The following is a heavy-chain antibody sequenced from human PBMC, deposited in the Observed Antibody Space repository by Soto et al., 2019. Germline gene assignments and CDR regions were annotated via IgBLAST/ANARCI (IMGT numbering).Heavy chain of an antibody. V-gene: IGHV4-39*01. CDR1: GGSISSSSYY. Sequence: SETLSLTCTVSGGSISSSSYYWGWIRQPPGKGLEWIGSIYYSGSTYYNPSLKSRVTISVDTSKNQFSLKLSSVTAADTAVYYCARTTITMIVVVITVFDYWGQGTLVTVSS. CDR2: IYYSGST. J-gene: IGHJ4*02. D-gene: IGHD3-22*01. CDR3: ARTTITMIVVVITVFDY.